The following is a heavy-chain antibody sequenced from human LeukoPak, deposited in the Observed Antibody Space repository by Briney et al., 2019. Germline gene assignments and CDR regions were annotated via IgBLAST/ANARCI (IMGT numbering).Heavy chain of an antibody. CDR1: GGSISSYY. Sequence: SETLSLTCTVSGGSISSYYWSWIRQPAGKGLEWIGRIYTSGSTNYNPPLKSRVTMSVDTSKNQFSLKLSSVTAADTAVYYCAREVLWFGELSGFDWGQGTLVTVSS. CDR3: AREVLWFGELSGFD. V-gene: IGHV4-4*07. D-gene: IGHD3-10*01. CDR2: IYTSGST. J-gene: IGHJ4*02.